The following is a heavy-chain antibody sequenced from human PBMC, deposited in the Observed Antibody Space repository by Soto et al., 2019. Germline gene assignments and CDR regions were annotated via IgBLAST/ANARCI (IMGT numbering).Heavy chain of an antibody. V-gene: IGHV3-48*03. CDR1: GFTFSSYE. Sequence: PGGSLRLSCAASGFTFSSYEMNWVRQAPGKGLEWVSYISSSGSTIYYADSVKGRFTISRDNAKNSLYLQMNSLRAEDTAVYYCARVLGNIVVVVAATSNGMDVWGQGTTVTVSS. CDR2: ISSSGSTI. D-gene: IGHD2-15*01. J-gene: IGHJ6*02. CDR3: ARVLGNIVVVVAATSNGMDV.